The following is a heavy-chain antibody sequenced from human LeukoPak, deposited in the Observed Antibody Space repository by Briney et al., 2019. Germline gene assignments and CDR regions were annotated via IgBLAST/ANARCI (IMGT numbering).Heavy chain of an antibody. CDR2: IYHSGST. CDR3: ARAEGYYYGSGSLGWFDP. CDR1: GYSISSGYY. J-gene: IGHJ5*02. V-gene: IGHV4-38-2*01. Sequence: PSETLSLTCAVSGYSISSGYYWGRIRQPPGKGLEWIGSIYHSGSTYYNPSLKSRVTISVDTSKNQFSLKLSSVTAADTAVYYCARAEGYYYGSGSLGWFDPWGQGTLVTVSS. D-gene: IGHD3-10*01.